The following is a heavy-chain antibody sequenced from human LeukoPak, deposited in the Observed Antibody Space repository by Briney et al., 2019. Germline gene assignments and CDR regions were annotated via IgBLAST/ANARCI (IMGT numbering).Heavy chain of an antibody. CDR3: ARGPILYRANYYYYYMDV. V-gene: IGHV1-2*02. CDR1: GYTFTDYY. J-gene: IGHJ6*03. D-gene: IGHD2-8*01. CDR2: INPNSGGT. Sequence: ASVKVSCKASGYTFTDYYMHWVRQAPGQGLEWMGWINPNSGGTNYAQKFQGRVTMTRDTSISTAYMELSRLRSDDTAVYYCARGPILYRANYYYYYMDVWGKGTTVTISS.